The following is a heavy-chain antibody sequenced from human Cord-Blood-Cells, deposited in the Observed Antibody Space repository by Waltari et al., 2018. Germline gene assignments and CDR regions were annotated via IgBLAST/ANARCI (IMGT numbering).Heavy chain of an antibody. V-gene: IGHV2-26*01. Sequence: QVTLKESGPVLVKPTETLTLTCTVSGFSLSNARMGVSWIRQPPGKALEWLADIFSNDEKSYSPSLKSRLTISKDTSKSQVVLTMTNMDPVDTATYYCARRGYYDFWSGYYDAFDIWGQGTMVTVSS. CDR2: IFSNDEK. CDR3: ARRGYYDFWSGYYDAFDI. J-gene: IGHJ3*02. CDR1: GFSLSNARMG. D-gene: IGHD3-3*01.